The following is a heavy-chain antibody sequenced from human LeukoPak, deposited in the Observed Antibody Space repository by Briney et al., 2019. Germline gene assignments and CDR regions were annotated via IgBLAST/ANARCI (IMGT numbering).Heavy chain of an antibody. D-gene: IGHD4-23*01. J-gene: IGHJ1*01. Sequence: PTGGSLRLSCAASGFTFSSYAMHWVRQAPGKVLEWVAVISYDGSNKYYADSVKGRFTISRDNAKNSLYLQMNSLRAEDTAVYYCAREYDYGGNRPGCFQHWGQGTLVTVSS. CDR3: AREYDYGGNRPGCFQH. V-gene: IGHV3-30*04. CDR2: ISYDGSNK. CDR1: GFTFSSYA.